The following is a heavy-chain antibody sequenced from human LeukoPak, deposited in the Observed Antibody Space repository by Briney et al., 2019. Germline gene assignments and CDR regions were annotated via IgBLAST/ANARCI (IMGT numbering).Heavy chain of an antibody. CDR1: GFTFTKSW. V-gene: IGHV3-7*01. J-gene: IGHJ3*02. Sequence: GGSLRLSCAASGFTFTKSWMTWVRQVPGEGLECVAILNPDGSEKYYVDSVRGRFTISRGNAKNSLYLQMSSLRLEDTAVYYCVRDPMRGGFDIWGQGTMVTVSS. CDR2: LNPDGSEK. CDR3: VRDPMRGGFDI.